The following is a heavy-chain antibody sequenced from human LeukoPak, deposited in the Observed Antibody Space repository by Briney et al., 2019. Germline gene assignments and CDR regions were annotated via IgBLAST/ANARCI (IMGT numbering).Heavy chain of an antibody. J-gene: IGHJ4*02. Sequence: SETLSLTCTVSGGSISSSSYYWGWIRQPPGKGLEWIGSIYYSGSTYYNPSLKSRVTISVDTSKNQFSLKLSSVTAADTAVYYCASMVRGVIIWYWGQGTLVTVPS. CDR1: GGSISSSSYY. V-gene: IGHV4-39*01. CDR2: IYYSGST. CDR3: ASMVRGVIIWY. D-gene: IGHD3-10*01.